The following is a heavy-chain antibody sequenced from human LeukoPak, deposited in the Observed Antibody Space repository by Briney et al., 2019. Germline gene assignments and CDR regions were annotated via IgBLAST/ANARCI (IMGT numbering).Heavy chain of an antibody. D-gene: IGHD6-13*01. J-gene: IGHJ4*02. CDR3: ARHEDDSSSWYSSYIDY. CDR2: IYYSGST. Sequence: PSQTLSLTCTVSGGSISSYYWSWIRQPPGKGLEWIGYIYYSGSTNYNPSLKSRVTISVDTSKNQFSLKLSSVTAADTAVYYCARHEDDSSSWYSSYIDYWGQGTLVTVSS. V-gene: IGHV4-59*08. CDR1: GGSISSYY.